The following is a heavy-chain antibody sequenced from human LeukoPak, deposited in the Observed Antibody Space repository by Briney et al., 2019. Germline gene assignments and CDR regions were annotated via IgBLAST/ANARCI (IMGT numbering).Heavy chain of an antibody. J-gene: IGHJ6*03. Sequence: GGSLRLSCAASGFTFSSYSMNWVRQAPGKGLEWVSSISSSSSYIYYADSVKGRFTISRDNAKNSLYLQMNSLRAEDTAVYYCARGRGYSSLRSYYYYMDVWGKGTTVTVSS. D-gene: IGHD5-18*01. V-gene: IGHV3-21*01. CDR2: ISSSSSYI. CDR1: GFTFSSYS. CDR3: ARGRGYSSLRSYYYYMDV.